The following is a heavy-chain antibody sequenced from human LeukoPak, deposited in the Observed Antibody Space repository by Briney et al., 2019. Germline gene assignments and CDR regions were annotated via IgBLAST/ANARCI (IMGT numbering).Heavy chain of an antibody. CDR2: INHSGST. Sequence: SETLSLTCAVYGGSFSGYYWSWIRQPPGKGLEWIGEINHSGSTNYNPSLKSRVTISVDTSKNQFSLKLSSVTPEDTAVYYCARDQWLVLSHWGQGTLVTVSS. V-gene: IGHV4-34*01. CDR1: GGSFSGYY. J-gene: IGHJ4*02. CDR3: ARDQWLVLSH. D-gene: IGHD6-19*01.